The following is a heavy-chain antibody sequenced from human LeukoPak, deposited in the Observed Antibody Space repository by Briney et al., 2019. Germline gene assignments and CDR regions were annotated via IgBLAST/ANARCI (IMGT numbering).Heavy chain of an antibody. J-gene: IGHJ5*02. D-gene: IGHD3-9*01. V-gene: IGHV4-59*01. CDR1: GFMFAANW. CDR3: ARAQPGGDVLRYFDWYPNWFDP. Sequence: GSLRLSCAASGFMFAANWMSWVRQAPGKGLEWIGYIYYSGSTNYNPSLKSRVTISVDTSKNQFSLKLSSVTAADTAVYYCARAQPGGDVLRYFDWYPNWFDPWGQGTLVTVSS. CDR2: IYYSGST.